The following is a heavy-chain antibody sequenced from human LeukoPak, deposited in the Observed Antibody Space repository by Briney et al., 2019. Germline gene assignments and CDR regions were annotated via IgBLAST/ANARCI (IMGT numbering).Heavy chain of an antibody. CDR1: GYTLTELS. CDR2: IIPIFGTA. V-gene: IGHV1-69*05. J-gene: IGHJ3*02. CDR3: AREGYSSSSTHAFDI. D-gene: IGHD6-13*01. Sequence: SVKVSCKVSGYTLTELSMHWVRQAPGQGLEWMGGIIPIFGTANYAQKFQGRVTITTDESTSTAYMELSSLRSEDTAVYYCAREGYSSSSTHAFDIWGQGTMVTVSS.